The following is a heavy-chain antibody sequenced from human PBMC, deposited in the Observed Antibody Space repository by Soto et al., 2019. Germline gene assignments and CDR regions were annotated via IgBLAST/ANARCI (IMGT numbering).Heavy chain of an antibody. D-gene: IGHD2-8*01. CDR3: ARVSMAAYYFDY. V-gene: IGHV3-72*01. Sequence: GGSLRLSCAGFGFTPSDHYMDWVRQAPGKGLQWVARIRNKAKSGTTEYAASVRGRFTISRDDSKNTLHLDMNSLKTEDTAVYYCARVSMAAYYFDYWGQGVLVTVSS. CDR2: IRNKAKSGTT. CDR1: GFTPSDHY. J-gene: IGHJ4*02.